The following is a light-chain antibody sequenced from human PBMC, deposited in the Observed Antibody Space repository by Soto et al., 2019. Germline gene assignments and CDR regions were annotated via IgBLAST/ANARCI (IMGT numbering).Light chain of an antibody. CDR3: CSYGGSVV. J-gene: IGLJ2*01. V-gene: IGLV2-23*01. CDR2: EGS. CDR1: SSDVGGYNL. Sequence: QAVLTQPASVSGSPGQSITISCTGTSSDVGGYNLVSWYQQHPGKAPKLMIYEGSKWPSGVSNRFSGSKSGNAASLTISGLQAEDEADYYCCSYGGSVVFGGGTKLTVL.